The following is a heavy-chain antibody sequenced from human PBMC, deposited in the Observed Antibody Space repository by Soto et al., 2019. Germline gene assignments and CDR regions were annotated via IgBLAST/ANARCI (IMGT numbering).Heavy chain of an antibody. CDR1: GFTFSDYA. V-gene: IGHV3-30*18. CDR3: AKGGRQWLVTSDFNY. D-gene: IGHD6-19*01. CDR2: VSHDERNT. J-gene: IGHJ4*02. Sequence: VQLVESGGGVVQPGRSLRLSCAASGFTFSDYAMHWVRQAPGKGLEWVAVVSHDERNTHYADSVKGRFTISRDSSKYTVSLEMTSLRAEDTAVYYCAKGGRQWLVTSDFNYWGQGALVTVSS.